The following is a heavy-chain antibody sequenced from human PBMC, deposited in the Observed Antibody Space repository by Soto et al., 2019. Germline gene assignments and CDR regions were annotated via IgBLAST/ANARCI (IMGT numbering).Heavy chain of an antibody. Sequence: EVHLVESGGGLVQPGGSLRLSCAASGLTFSIYWMHWVRQAPGKGLVWVSRINTDGSTTNYADSVKGRFTISRDNAKNTLYLQMNSLRAEDTAVYYCARPYAGSYDSDHWGQGTLVTVSS. CDR3: ARPYAGSYDSDH. CDR1: GLTFSIYW. V-gene: IGHV3-74*01. D-gene: IGHD1-26*01. J-gene: IGHJ4*02. CDR2: INTDGSTT.